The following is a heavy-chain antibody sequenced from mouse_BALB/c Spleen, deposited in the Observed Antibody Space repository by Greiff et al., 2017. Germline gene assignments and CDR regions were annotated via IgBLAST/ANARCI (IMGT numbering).Heavy chain of an antibody. D-gene: IGHD1-2*01. V-gene: IGHV5-9-4*01. CDR1: GFTFSSYA. Sequence: EVMLVESGGGLVKPGGSLKLSCAASGFTFSSYAMSWVRQSPEKRLEWVAEISSGGSYTYYPDTVTGRFTISRDNAKNTLYLEMSSLRSEDTAMYYCARRGTAYAMDYWGQGTSVTVSS. J-gene: IGHJ4*01. CDR2: ISSGGSYT. CDR3: ARRGTAYAMDY.